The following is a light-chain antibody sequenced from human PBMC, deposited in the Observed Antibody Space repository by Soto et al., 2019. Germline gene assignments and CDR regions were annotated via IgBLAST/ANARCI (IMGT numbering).Light chain of an antibody. CDR3: QQYKNWPPET. CDR2: GAS. CDR1: QSVSSN. V-gene: IGKV3-15*01. J-gene: IGKJ2*01. Sequence: EIVMTQSPATLSVSPGERATLSCRASQSVSSNLAWYQQKPGQAPRLLIYGASTRATGIPARFSGSGSGTEFTLTISSLQSEDFALYYCQQYKNWPPETFGQGTKLEIK.